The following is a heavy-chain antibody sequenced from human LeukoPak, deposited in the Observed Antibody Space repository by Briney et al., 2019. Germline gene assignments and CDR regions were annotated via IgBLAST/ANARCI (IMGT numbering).Heavy chain of an antibody. Sequence: GASVKVSCKASGYTFTGYCMHWVRQAPGQGLEWMGRINPNSGGTNYAQKFQGRVTMTRDTSISTAYMELSRLRSDDTAVYYCARGGNFRDYYDSSGFYWGQGTLVTVSS. CDR3: ARGGNFRDYYDSSGFY. V-gene: IGHV1-2*06. CDR1: GYTFTGYC. CDR2: INPNSGGT. J-gene: IGHJ4*02. D-gene: IGHD3-22*01.